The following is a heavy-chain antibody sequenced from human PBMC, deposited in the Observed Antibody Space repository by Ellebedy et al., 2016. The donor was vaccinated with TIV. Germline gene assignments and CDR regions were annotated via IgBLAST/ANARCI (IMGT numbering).Heavy chain of an antibody. V-gene: IGHV3-33*08. J-gene: IGHJ4*02. CDR2: IWYDGSNK. CDR3: SRDQGSGWGAFDY. D-gene: IGHD6-19*01. Sequence: GESLKISCAASGFTFSSHGMHWVRQAPGKGLEWVAVIWYDGSNKYYADSVTGRFTISRDNSNNTLYLQMNSLRAEDKAVYYCSRDQGSGWGAFDYWGQGTLVTVSS. CDR1: GFTFSSHG.